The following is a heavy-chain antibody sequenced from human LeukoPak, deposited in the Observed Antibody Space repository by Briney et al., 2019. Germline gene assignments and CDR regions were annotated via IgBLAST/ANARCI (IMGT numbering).Heavy chain of an antibody. V-gene: IGHV3-74*01. CDR3: ARDSSSWYRGPFDY. D-gene: IGHD6-13*01. J-gene: IGHJ4*02. CDR1: GFTFSNYW. CDR2: INSDGINT. Sequence: GGSLRLSCAASGFTFSNYWMHWVRQAPGKGLVWVSRINSDGINTSYADSVKGRFTISRDNAKNSLYLQMNSLRAEDTAVYYCARDSSSWYRGPFDYWGQGTLVTVSS.